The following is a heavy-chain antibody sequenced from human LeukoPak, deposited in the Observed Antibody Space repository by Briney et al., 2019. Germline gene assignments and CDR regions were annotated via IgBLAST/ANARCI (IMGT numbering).Heavy chain of an antibody. J-gene: IGHJ4*02. V-gene: IGHV3-30*04. D-gene: IGHD7-27*01. CDR1: GFTFSSYA. CDR3: AKDGNWARFEN. Sequence: GGSLRLSCAASGFTFSSYAMHWVRQAPGKGLEWVAVISYDGSNKYYADSVKGRFTISRDNSKNTLYLQMNSPRAEDTARYYCAKDGNWARFENWGQGTLVTVSS. CDR2: ISYDGSNK.